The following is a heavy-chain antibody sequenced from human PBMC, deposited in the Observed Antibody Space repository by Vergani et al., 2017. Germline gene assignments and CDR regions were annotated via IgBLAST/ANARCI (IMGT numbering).Heavy chain of an antibody. D-gene: IGHD3-10*01. CDR1: GYTFTSYG. CDR2: ISAYNGNT. V-gene: IGHV1-18*01. Sequence: QVQLVQSGAEVKKPGASVKVSCKASGYTFTSYGISWVRQAPGQGLEWMGWISAYNGNTNYAQKLQGRVTMTTDTSTSTAYMELSSLRSDDTAVYYCARDVLLWFGEFEYYGMDVWGQGTTVTVSS. J-gene: IGHJ6*02. CDR3: ARDVLLWFGEFEYYGMDV.